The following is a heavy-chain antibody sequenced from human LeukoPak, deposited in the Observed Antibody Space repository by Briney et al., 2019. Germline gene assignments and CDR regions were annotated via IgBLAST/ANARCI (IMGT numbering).Heavy chain of an antibody. V-gene: IGHV3-21*01. D-gene: IGHD3-10*01. CDR3: AKDSRVYYGSGSYYPRDY. CDR2: ISTSSSYI. Sequence: GGSLRLSCAASGFTFSNYGMHWVRQAPGKGLEWLSYISTSSSYIYYADSVKGRFTVSRDNAMNSLFLQMNSLIAEDTAVYYCAKDSRVYYGSGSYYPRDYWGQGTLVTVSS. CDR1: GFTFSNYG. J-gene: IGHJ4*02.